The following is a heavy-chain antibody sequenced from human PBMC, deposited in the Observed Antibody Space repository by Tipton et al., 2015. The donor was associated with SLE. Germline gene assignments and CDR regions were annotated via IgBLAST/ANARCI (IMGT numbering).Heavy chain of an antibody. CDR1: GYSISSGYY. J-gene: IGHJ4*02. V-gene: IGHV4-38-2*02. D-gene: IGHD2-21*01. CDR2: MYQSGST. CDR3: ARSFYSFDY. Sequence: TLSLTCTVSGYSISSGYYWGWIRQPPGKGLEWIGSMYQSGSTYYNPFLKSRVTISVDTSKNQFSLKVNSVTAADTAVYYCARSFYSFDYWGQGTLVSVSS.